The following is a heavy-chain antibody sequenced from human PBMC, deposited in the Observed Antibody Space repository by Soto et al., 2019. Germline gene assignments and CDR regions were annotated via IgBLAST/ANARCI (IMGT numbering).Heavy chain of an antibody. CDR3: AKQSPSTNRWYDIDY. D-gene: IGHD6-13*01. V-gene: IGHV3-23*01. CDR2: ISGSGDST. CDR1: GFTFSSYG. Sequence: EVQLLESGGGLVQPGGSLRLSCAASGFTFSSYGLNWVRQAPGEGLEWVSGISGSGDSTHYADSVKGRFTISRDNSKSPLYMQMTSLRAEDTAIYYCAKQSPSTNRWYDIDYWGQGTLVTVSS. J-gene: IGHJ4*02.